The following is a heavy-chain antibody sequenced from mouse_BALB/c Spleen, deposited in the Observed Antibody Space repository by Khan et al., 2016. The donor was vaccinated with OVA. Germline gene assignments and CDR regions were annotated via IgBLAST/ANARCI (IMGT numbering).Heavy chain of an antibody. V-gene: IGHV2-6-1*01. J-gene: IGHJ4*01. Sequence: QVQLKESGPGLVTPSQSLSITCTISGFSLTNYGVHWVRQPPGKGLEWLVVIWSDGSTTYNSALKSRLTINKDNSKSQVFLKMNSLQTDDTAMYFCGRQPYYHYNVMDYWGQGTSVTVSS. CDR1: GFSLTNYG. CDR3: GRQPYYHYNVMDY. D-gene: IGHD2-10*01. CDR2: IWSDGST.